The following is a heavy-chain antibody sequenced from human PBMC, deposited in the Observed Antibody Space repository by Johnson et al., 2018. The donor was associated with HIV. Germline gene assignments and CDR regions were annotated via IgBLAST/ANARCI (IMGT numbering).Heavy chain of an antibody. CDR1: GFTFSSYA. D-gene: IGHD5-18*01. V-gene: IGHV3-30-3*01. J-gene: IGHJ3*02. Sequence: QVQLVESGGGVVQPGRSLRLSCVASGFTFSSYAMHWVRQAPGKGLEWVPVISYDGSNKYYADSVKGRFTISRDNSKNTLYLQMNSLRAEDTAVYYCARDLDTAMVTCAFDIWGQGTMVTVSS. CDR3: ARDLDTAMVTCAFDI. CDR2: ISYDGSNK.